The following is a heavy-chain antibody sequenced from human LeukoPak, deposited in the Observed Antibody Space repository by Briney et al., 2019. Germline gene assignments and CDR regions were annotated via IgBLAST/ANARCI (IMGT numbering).Heavy chain of an antibody. CDR1: GYNFTGYY. CDR2: INPNSAAS. CDR3: ARDFYGSRPGAFDY. D-gene: IGHD3-10*01. J-gene: IGHJ4*02. V-gene: IGHV1-2*06. Sequence: ASVKVSCKASGYNFTGYYMHWARQAPGQGLEWMGQINPNSAASHYAQKFQDRVTMTSDTSINMAYMELRSLRSDDTAVYYCARDFYGSRPGAFDYWGQGTLITVSS.